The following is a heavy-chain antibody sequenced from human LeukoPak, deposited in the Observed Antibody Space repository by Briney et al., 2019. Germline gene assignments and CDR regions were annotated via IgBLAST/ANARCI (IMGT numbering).Heavy chain of an antibody. CDR1: GYTFTSYG. CDR3: ARDLHGIAVAGAKHRAYDY. Sequence: RASVTVSCKASGYTFTSYGISWVRQAPGQGLEWMGWISAYNGNTNYAQKLQGRVTMTTDTSTSTAYMELRSLRSDDTAVYYCARDLHGIAVAGAKHRAYDYWGQGTLVTVSS. V-gene: IGHV1-18*01. D-gene: IGHD6-19*01. CDR2: ISAYNGNT. J-gene: IGHJ4*02.